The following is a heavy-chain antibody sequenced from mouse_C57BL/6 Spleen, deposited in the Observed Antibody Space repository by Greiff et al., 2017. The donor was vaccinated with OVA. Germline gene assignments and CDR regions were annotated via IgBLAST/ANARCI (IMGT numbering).Heavy chain of an antibody. D-gene: IGHD2-4*01. J-gene: IGHJ3*01. CDR1: GYTFTDYN. CDR2: INPNNGGT. CDR3: ARDYDYDEGCAY. Sequence: VQLQQSGPELVKPGASVKIPCKASGYTFTDYNMDWVKQSHGKSLEWIGDINPNNGGTIYNQKFKGKATLTVDKSSSTAYMELRSLTSEDTAVYYCARDYDYDEGCAYWGQGTLVTVSA. V-gene: IGHV1-18*01.